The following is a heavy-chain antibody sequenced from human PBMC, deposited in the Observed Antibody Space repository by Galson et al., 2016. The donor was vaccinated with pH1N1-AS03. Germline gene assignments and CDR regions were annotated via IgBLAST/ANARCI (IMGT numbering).Heavy chain of an antibody. CDR1: GFTFSSYA. V-gene: IGHV3-30*01. CDR2: ISYDGTNK. Sequence: SLRLSCAASGFTFSSYAMHWVRQAPGKGLEWVVVISYDGTNKYYADSVKVRFTISRDNSKNTLYLQMNSLRVEDTAVYYCVADFDYWGQGTLVTVSS. D-gene: IGHD6-13*01. J-gene: IGHJ4*02. CDR3: VADFDY.